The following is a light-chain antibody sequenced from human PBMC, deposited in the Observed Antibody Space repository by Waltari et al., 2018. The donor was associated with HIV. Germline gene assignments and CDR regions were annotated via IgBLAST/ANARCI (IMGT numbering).Light chain of an antibody. CDR1: SGDVGHNNY. V-gene: IGLV2-14*03. J-gene: IGLJ1*01. Sequence: QSSLTQPTSVSGSPGQSITIACAGTSGDVGHNNYVSWYPQYPCKHPTLLIYNVSNRPSWVSTRLSCAKSDNTASLTTSALQAAVEAAYYCNSYTNNITLVFGSGTKVTVL. CDR2: NVS. CDR3: NSYTNNITLV.